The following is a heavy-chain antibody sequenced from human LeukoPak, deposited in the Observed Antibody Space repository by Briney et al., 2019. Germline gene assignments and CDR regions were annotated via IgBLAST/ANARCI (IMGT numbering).Heavy chain of an antibody. CDR2: IFYSGST. Sequence: SETLSLTCTVSDGSISSYYWSWIRQPPGKGLEYIGYIFYSGSTNYNPSLKSRVTISVDTSKNQFSLKLSSVTAADTAVYYCARDRSSSWHYYYGMDVWGQGTTVTVSS. CDR1: DGSISSYY. J-gene: IGHJ6*02. CDR3: ARDRSSSWHYYYGMDV. V-gene: IGHV4-59*01. D-gene: IGHD2-2*01.